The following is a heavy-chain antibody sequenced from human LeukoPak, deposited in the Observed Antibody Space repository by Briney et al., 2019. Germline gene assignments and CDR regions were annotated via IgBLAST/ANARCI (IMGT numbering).Heavy chain of an antibody. CDR1: GYTFTSYD. D-gene: IGHD4-17*01. J-gene: IGHJ4*02. V-gene: IGHV1-8*01. Sequence: ASVKVSCKASGYTFTSYDINWVRQATGQGLEWMGWMNPNSGNTDYAQKFQDRVTMTRNTSISTAYMELSSLRSDDTAVYSCARGKPYQFLLTTAFDYWGQGTLVTVSS. CDR2: MNPNSGNT. CDR3: ARGKPYQFLLTTAFDY.